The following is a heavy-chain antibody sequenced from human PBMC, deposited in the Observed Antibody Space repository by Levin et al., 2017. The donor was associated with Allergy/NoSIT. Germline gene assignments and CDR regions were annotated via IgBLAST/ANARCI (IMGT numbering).Heavy chain of an antibody. Sequence: ETLSLTCTVSGDSISTNSYYWGWIRQPPGKGLEWVGNIYYSGTTYYNPSLKSRVTISVDTSKNQFSLKLTSVTAADTAVYYCARHTRTGGRSIDFWGQGALVTVSS. CDR3: ARHTRTGGRSIDF. V-gene: IGHV4-39*01. D-gene: IGHD2-8*02. J-gene: IGHJ4*02. CDR2: IYYSGTT. CDR1: GDSISTNSYY.